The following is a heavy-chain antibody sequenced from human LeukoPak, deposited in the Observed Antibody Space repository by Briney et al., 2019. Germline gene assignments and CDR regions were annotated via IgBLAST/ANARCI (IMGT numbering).Heavy chain of an antibody. CDR3: ARSPPQLWFGELAGFDI. CDR2: IGTAGDT. D-gene: IGHD3-10*01. J-gene: IGHJ3*02. V-gene: IGHV3-13*01. CDR1: GFTFSSYG. Sequence: GGSLRLSCAASGFTFSSYGMCWVRQATGKGLEWVSAIGTAGDTYYPGSVKGRFTISRENAKNSLYLQMNSLRAGDTAVYYCARSPPQLWFGELAGFDIWGQGTMVTVSS.